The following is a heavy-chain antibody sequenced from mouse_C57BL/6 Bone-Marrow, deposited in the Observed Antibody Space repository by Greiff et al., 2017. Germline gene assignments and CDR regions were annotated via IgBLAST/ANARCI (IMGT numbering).Heavy chain of an antibody. Sequence: VQLQQPGAELVKPGASVKLSCKASGYTFTSYWMHWVKQRPGQGLEWIGMIHPNSGSTNYNEKFKSKATLTVDKSSSTAYMQLSSLTSEDSAVYYCERFDWCYFDYWGQGTTLTVSS. D-gene: IGHD1-1*02. CDR2: IHPNSGST. J-gene: IGHJ2*01. V-gene: IGHV1-64*01. CDR3: ERFDWCYFDY. CDR1: GYTFTSYW.